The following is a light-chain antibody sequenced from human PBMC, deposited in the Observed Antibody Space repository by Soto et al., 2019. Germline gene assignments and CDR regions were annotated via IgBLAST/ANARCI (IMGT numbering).Light chain of an antibody. CDR2: GAS. Sequence: EVVMTQSPATLSVSPGDKVSLSCRANQTVSSNLAWYQQKPGQAPRLLIYGASTRATGIPDRFSGSGSGTDFTLTISRLEPEDFAVYYCQQYGSSPPGTFGQGTKVDI. CDR3: QQYGSSPPGT. CDR1: QTVSSN. V-gene: IGKV3-20*01. J-gene: IGKJ1*01.